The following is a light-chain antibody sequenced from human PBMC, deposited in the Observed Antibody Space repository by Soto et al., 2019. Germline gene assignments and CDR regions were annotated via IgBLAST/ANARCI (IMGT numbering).Light chain of an antibody. CDR3: QQYYSTLPT. CDR1: QSVLYSSNNKNY. CDR2: RAS. J-gene: IGKJ1*01. V-gene: IGKV4-1*01. Sequence: DIVMTQSPDSLAVSLGERATINCKSSQSVLYSSNNKNYLAWYQQKPGQPPKLLIYRASTRESGVPDRFSGSGSGTDFTHTISGLQAEDVAVYYCQQYYSTLPTFGQGTKVEIK.